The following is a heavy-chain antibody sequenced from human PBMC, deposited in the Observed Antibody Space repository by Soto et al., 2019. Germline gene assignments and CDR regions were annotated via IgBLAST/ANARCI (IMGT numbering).Heavy chain of an antibody. CDR2: FDPEDGET. CDR3: ATAHYYGSGSYYSTFDY. CDR1: GYTLTELS. V-gene: IGHV1-24*01. D-gene: IGHD3-10*01. Sequence: ALVKVSCKVSGYTLTELSMHWVRQAPGKGLEWMGGFDPEDGETIYAQKFQGRVTMTEDTSTDTAYMELSSLRSEDTAVYYCATAHYYGSGSYYSTFDYWGQGTLVTVSS. J-gene: IGHJ4*02.